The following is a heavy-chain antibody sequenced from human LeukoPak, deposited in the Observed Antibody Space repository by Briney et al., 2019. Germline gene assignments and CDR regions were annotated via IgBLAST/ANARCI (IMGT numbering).Heavy chain of an antibody. CDR2: TYYRSKWYN. CDR3: AREVGGYDSSGFYRPFDY. Sequence: QTLSLTCAISGDSVSSNSAAWNWIRQSPSRGLEWLGRTYYRSKWYNDYAVSVKSRITINPDTSKNQFSLHLNSVTPEDTAVYYCAREVGGYDSSGFYRPFDYWGQGTLVTVSS. CDR1: GDSVSSNSAA. V-gene: IGHV6-1*01. J-gene: IGHJ4*02. D-gene: IGHD3-22*01.